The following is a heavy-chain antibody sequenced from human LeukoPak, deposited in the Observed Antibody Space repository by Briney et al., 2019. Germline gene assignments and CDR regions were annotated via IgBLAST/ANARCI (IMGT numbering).Heavy chain of an antibody. J-gene: IGHJ4*02. CDR2: MYYSGST. Sequence: SETLSLTCTVSGGSISCSSCYWGWIRQPPGKGLEWIGSMYYSGSTYYNPSLKSQVTLFADTSKNHFSLRLSSVTAADTAVYYCTRQLPGSYYDSSAYNFDYWGQGTLVTVSS. CDR1: GGSISCSSCY. V-gene: IGHV4-39*01. CDR3: TRQLPGSYYDSSAYNFDY. D-gene: IGHD3-22*01.